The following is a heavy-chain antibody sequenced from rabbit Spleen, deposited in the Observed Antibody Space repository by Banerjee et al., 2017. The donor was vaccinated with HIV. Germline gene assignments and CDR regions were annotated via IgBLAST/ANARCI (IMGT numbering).Heavy chain of an antibody. CDR2: IAGSGSGFT. CDR3: ARNYVNAFDP. CDR1: GFSFSSSDY. J-gene: IGHJ2*01. V-gene: IGHV1S40*01. D-gene: IGHD1-1*01. Sequence: VESGGGLVQPGASLTLTCKASGFSFSSSDYMCWVRQAPGKGLEWISCIAGSGSGFTYSATWATGRFTISKASSTTVTLQMTSLTAADTATYFCARNYVNAFDPWGQGTLVTVS.